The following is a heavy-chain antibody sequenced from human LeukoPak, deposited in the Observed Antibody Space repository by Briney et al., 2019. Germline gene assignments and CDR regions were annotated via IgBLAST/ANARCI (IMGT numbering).Heavy chain of an antibody. D-gene: IGHD2-8*01. J-gene: IGHJ4*02. V-gene: IGHV1-2*06. Sequence: AASVKGSSTASGYTFTVYYMRWVRQAPGQGLEWMGRIYPISVGTNYTQKFQGRVTITRDTSSSTAYMARRRLRSDDTAVYYWVRDRATRKGYCTNGVCFGDYWGQGTLVTVSS. CDR2: IYPISVGT. CDR1: GYTFTVYY. CDR3: VRDRATRKGYCTNGVCFGDY.